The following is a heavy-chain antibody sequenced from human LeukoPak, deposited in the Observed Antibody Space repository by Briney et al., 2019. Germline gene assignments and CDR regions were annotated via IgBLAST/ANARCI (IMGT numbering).Heavy chain of an antibody. CDR3: ARDPGYYYYGMDV. V-gene: IGHV3-74*03. J-gene: IGHJ6*02. CDR2: INGEGSLI. Sequence: GGSLRLSCAVTGFTLSSYWIHWVRHSRGRGLEGVARINGEGSLITYADSVSGPFTISRDNAKNTAYLQMNSLRAEDTALYYCARDPGYYYYGMDVCGQGTTVVVSS. CDR1: GFTLSSYW.